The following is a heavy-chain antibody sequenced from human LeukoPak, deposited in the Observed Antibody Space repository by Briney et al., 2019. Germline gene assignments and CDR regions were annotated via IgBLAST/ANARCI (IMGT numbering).Heavy chain of an antibody. J-gene: IGHJ5*02. CDR2: IIPIFGTA. D-gene: IGHD4-17*01. V-gene: IGHV1-69*05. CDR1: GGTFSSYA. CDR3: ARDGVGDYSEEGVWFDP. Sequence: ASVKVSCKASGGTFSSYAISWVRQAPGQGLEWMGGIIPIFGTANYAQKLQGRVTMTTDTSTSTAYMELRSLRSDDTAVYYCARDGVGDYSEEGVWFDPWGQGTLVTVSS.